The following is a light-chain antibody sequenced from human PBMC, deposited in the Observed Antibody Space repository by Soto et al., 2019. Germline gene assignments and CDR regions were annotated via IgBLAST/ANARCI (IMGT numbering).Light chain of an antibody. CDR1: QSINRH. J-gene: IGKJ1*01. CDR2: DAS. V-gene: IGKV3-11*01. CDR3: QQYNTWWT. Sequence: EIVWTQSPAALSLSPRERATLSCRASQSINRHLAWYRQKPGQAPRLLIYDASNRATGIPARFSGSGSGTDFTLTISSLEPEDFPVYYCQQYNTWWTFGQGTKVDI.